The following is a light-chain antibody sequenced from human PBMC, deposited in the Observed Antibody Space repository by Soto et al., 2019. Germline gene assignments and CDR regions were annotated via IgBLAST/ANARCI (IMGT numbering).Light chain of an antibody. J-gene: IGLJ1*01. Sequence: QSALTQPRSVSGSPGQSVTISCTGTGNDVGAYNYVSWYQQHPGRPPKLLIYGVVRWPSGVPDRFSGSKSGNTASLTISGLQAEDEADYFCCSYAGGYTYLFGTGTKLTVI. CDR3: CSYAGGYTYL. V-gene: IGLV2-11*01. CDR1: GNDVGAYNY. CDR2: GVV.